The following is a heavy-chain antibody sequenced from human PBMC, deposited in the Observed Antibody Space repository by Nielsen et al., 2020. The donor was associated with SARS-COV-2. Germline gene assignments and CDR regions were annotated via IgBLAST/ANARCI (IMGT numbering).Heavy chain of an antibody. D-gene: IGHD1-1*01. CDR2: IKQEGHEK. CDR1: GFTFNDYW. J-gene: IGHJ4*02. V-gene: IGHV3-7*01. CDR3: ASDHDWNDVYGGQ. Sequence: GESLKISCAASGFTFNDYWMKWVRQAPGKGLEWVANIKQEGHEKYYVDSVRGRFTISRDNAKNSLYLQMNSLRVEDTAIYYCASDHDWNDVYGGQWGQGTLVTVSS.